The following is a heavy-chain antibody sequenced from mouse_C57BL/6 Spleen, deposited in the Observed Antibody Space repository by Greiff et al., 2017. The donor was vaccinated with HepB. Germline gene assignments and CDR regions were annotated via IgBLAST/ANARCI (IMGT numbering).Heavy chain of an antibody. CDR2: IDPSDSYT. V-gene: IGHV1-50*01. CDR3: ARRAYDYEDAY. Sequence: QVQLQQPGAELVKPGASVKLSCKASGSTFTSYWMQWVKQRPGQGLEWIGEIDPSDSYTNYNQKLKGKATLTVDTSYSTAYMQLSSLTSEDSAVYYCARRAYDYEDAYWGQGTLVTVSA. CDR1: GSTFTSYW. D-gene: IGHD2-4*01. J-gene: IGHJ3*01.